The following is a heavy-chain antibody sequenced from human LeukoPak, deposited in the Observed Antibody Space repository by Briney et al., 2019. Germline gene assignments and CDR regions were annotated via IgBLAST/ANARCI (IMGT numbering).Heavy chain of an antibody. CDR3: ARERGDTAAPDAFDI. CDR1: GGSIGSYY. D-gene: IGHD5-18*01. V-gene: IGHV4-59*01. CDR2: IYYSGTT. Sequence: PSGTLSLTRTISGGSIGSYYWSWIRQSPGKGLEWIGYIYYSGTTNYSPSLKRRATISLDTSKNQFSLKLRSLTAADTAIYYCARERGDTAAPDAFDIWGQGTLVTVSP. J-gene: IGHJ3*02.